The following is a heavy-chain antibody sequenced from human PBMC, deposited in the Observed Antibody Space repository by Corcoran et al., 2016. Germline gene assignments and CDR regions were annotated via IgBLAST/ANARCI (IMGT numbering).Heavy chain of an antibody. Sequence: QVQLVQSGAEVKKPGSSVKVSCKASGGTFSSYAISWVRQAPGQGLEWMGGIIPIFGTANYAQKFQGRVTITADKSTSTAYMELSSLRSEDTAGYYGARERSTGTMIVVAPDAFDIWGQGTMVTVSS. V-gene: IGHV1-69*06. D-gene: IGHD3-22*01. CDR3: ARERSTGTMIVVAPDAFDI. J-gene: IGHJ3*02. CDR1: GGTFSSYA. CDR2: IIPIFGTA.